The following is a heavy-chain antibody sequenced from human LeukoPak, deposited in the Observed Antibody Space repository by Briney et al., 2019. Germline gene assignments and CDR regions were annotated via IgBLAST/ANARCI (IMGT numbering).Heavy chain of an antibody. V-gene: IGHV3-30*04. CDR3: ARGLRPVAMRNCFDY. CDR1: EFTFCGYA. D-gene: IGHD2-2*01. Sequence: GGSLRLSCAASEFTFCGYAMHWVRQAPGKGLEWVAVISYDGSNKYYADSVKGRFTISRDNSKNTLYLQMNSLRAEDTAVYYCARGLRPVAMRNCFDYWGQGTLVTVSS. CDR2: ISYDGSNK. J-gene: IGHJ4*02.